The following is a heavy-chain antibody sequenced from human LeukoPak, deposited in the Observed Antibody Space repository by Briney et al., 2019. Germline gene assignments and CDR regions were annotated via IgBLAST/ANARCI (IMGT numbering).Heavy chain of an antibody. CDR1: GFTFSGYS. CDR2: ISSRGTYI. CDR3: AKDQLYSSSWYPEPDY. D-gene: IGHD6-13*01. J-gene: IGHJ4*02. Sequence: GGSLGLSCAASGFTFSGYSMNWVRQAPGKGLEWVSSISSRGTYIYYADSVKGRFTISRDNAKNSLYLQMNSLRAEDTAVYYCAKDQLYSSSWYPEPDYWGQGTLVTVSS. V-gene: IGHV3-21*04.